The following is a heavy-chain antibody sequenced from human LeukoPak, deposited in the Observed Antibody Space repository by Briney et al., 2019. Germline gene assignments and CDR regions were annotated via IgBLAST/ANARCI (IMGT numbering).Heavy chain of an antibody. J-gene: IGHJ4*02. CDR3: AREENGSYYACYFDY. CDR2: INPNSGGT. D-gene: IGHD1-26*01. CDR1: GYTFTGYY. Sequence: ASVKVSCKASGYTFTGYYMHWVRQAPGQGLEWMGWINPNSGGTNYAQKFQGRVTMTRDTSISTAYMELSRLRSDDTAVYYCAREENGSYYACYFDYWGQGTLVTVSS. V-gene: IGHV1-2*02.